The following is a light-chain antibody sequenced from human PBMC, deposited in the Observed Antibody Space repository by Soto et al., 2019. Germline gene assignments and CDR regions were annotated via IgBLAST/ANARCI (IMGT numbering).Light chain of an antibody. J-gene: IGLJ1*01. CDR2: DVS. CDR3: SSFTGSNYV. CDR1: ISDVGGYNF. Sequence: QSALTQPASVSGSPGQSITISCTGTISDVGGYNFVSWYQQYPGKAPKLMICDVSNRPSGVSNRFSGSKSGNTASLTISGLQAEDEADYYCSSFTGSNYVFGTGNKVTVL. V-gene: IGLV2-14*03.